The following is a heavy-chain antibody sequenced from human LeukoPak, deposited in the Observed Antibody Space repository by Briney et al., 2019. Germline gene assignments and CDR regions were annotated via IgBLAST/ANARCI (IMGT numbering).Heavy chain of an antibody. Sequence: ASVKVSCKASGYTFTGYYMHWVRQAPGQGLEWMGWINPNSGGTNYAQKFQGRVTMTRDTSISTAYMELSSLRSEDMAVYYCARDSSGYPEYFQHWGQGTLLTVSS. CDR3: ARDSSGYPEYFQH. J-gene: IGHJ1*01. CDR2: INPNSGGT. D-gene: IGHD3-22*01. V-gene: IGHV1-2*02. CDR1: GYTFTGYY.